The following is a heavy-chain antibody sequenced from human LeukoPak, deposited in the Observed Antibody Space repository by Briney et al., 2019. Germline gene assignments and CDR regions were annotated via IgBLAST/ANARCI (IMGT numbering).Heavy chain of an antibody. J-gene: IGHJ3*02. Sequence: EASVKVSCKASGGTFSSYAISWVRQAPGQGLEWMGGIIPIFGTANYAQKFQGRVTITADESTSTAYMELSSLRSEDTAVYYCARFSGSASIGAFDIWGQGTMVTVSS. D-gene: IGHD1-26*01. CDR1: GGTFSSYA. V-gene: IGHV1-69*13. CDR2: IIPIFGTA. CDR3: ARFSGSASIGAFDI.